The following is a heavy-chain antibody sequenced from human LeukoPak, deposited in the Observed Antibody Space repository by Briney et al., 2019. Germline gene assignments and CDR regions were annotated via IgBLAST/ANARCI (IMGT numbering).Heavy chain of an antibody. CDR3: ARDLQDGVPTGY. J-gene: IGHJ4*02. V-gene: IGHV3-7*01. D-gene: IGHD4-17*01. Sequence: PGGSLRLSCAASGFTFSNYWMTWVRQAPGKGLEWVGSIKKDGSEKYYVESLKGRFTISRDNVKNSLYLQMNSLRAEDTAVYYCARDLQDGVPTGYWGQGTLVIVSS. CDR2: IKKDGSEK. CDR1: GFTFSNYW.